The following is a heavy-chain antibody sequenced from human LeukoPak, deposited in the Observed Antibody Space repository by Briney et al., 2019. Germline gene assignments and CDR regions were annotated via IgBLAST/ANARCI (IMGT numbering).Heavy chain of an antibody. CDR1: GFTDNTNH. D-gene: IGHD6-6*01. J-gene: IGHJ4*02. CDR2: ISSSSTHI. V-gene: IGHV3-21*01. CDR3: ARSEHSSSSFDY. Sequence: GGSLRLSCAASGFTDNTNHMSWVRQAPGKGLEWVSYISSSSTHIYYADSVKGRFTISRDNARNSLYLQMNSLRAEDTAIYYCARSEHSSSSFDYWGQGTLVTVSS.